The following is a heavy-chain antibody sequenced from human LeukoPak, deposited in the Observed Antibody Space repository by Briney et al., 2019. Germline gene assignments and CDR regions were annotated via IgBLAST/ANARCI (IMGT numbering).Heavy chain of an antibody. CDR3: TKDVFDFGGYFEL. V-gene: IGHV3-9*01. CDR2: ISWNSGSI. Sequence: PGGSLRLSCAASGFIFEDYAMHWLRQAPGKGLEWFSGISWNSGSIGYADSVKGRFTISRDNTKNSLYLHMNSLRTEDTAFYYCTKDVFDFGGYFELWGRGTLVTVSS. J-gene: IGHJ2*01. D-gene: IGHD3-16*01. CDR1: GFIFEDYA.